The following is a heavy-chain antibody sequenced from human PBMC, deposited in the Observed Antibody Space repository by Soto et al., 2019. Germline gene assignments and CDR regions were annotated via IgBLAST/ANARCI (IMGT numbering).Heavy chain of an antibody. CDR2: IKQDGSEE. Sequence: EVQLVESGGGLVQPGGSLRLSCVDSGFTFSSYWMSWVRQAPVKGLEWVGNIKQDGSEENYADSVKGRFTISRDNAKXXXXXXXXXXXXXXXAVYXXXXXXXSGRGWDVWGQGTTVVVSS. CDR3: XXXXXSGRGWDV. CDR1: GFTFSSYW. J-gene: IGHJ6*02. D-gene: IGHD3-10*01. V-gene: IGHV3-7*01.